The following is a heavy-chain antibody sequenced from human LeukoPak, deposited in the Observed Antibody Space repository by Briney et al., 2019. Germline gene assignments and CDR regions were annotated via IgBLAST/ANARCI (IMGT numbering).Heavy chain of an antibody. CDR2: INPNSGGT. D-gene: IGHD3-9*01. CDR3: ARASGNYDILTGLAIYYFDY. Sequence: WASVKVSCKASGYTFIGYFMHWVRQAPGQGLEWMGWINPNSGGTNYAQKFQGRVTMTRDTSINTAYMELSRLRSDDTAVYYCARASGNYDILTGLAIYYFDYWGQGTLVTVSS. J-gene: IGHJ4*02. CDR1: GYTFIGYF. V-gene: IGHV1-2*02.